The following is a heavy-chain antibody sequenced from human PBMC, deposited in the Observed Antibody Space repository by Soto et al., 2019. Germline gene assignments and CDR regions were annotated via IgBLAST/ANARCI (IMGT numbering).Heavy chain of an antibody. CDR2: ISVSGANT. CDR1: GFKFSSYA. Sequence: PGGSLRLSCVASGFKFSSYALTWVRQAPGKGLEWVSVISVSGANTYYADSVKGRFTISRDNSKNTLYLQMNSLRAEDTAVYYCARIPFDHVWGTDRYSPNFDYWGQGTQVTVSS. D-gene: IGHD3-16*02. J-gene: IGHJ4*02. CDR3: ARIPFDHVWGTDRYSPNFDY. V-gene: IGHV3-23*01.